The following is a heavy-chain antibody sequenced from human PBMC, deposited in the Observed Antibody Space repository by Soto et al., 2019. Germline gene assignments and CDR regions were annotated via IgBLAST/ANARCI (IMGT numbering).Heavy chain of an antibody. Sequence: SETLSLTCTVSGGSITSYYWSWIRQSPGKGLEWIGYIYYRGSANNNPSLKSRVTISIDTSKNQFSLKLTSVTAADTAVYYCARHLTYCSAGSCYSDFPYYGMDVWGQGTTVTVSS. V-gene: IGHV4-59*01. CDR3: ARHLTYCSAGSCYSDFPYYGMDV. CDR2: IYYRGSA. CDR1: GGSITSYY. J-gene: IGHJ6*02. D-gene: IGHD2-15*01.